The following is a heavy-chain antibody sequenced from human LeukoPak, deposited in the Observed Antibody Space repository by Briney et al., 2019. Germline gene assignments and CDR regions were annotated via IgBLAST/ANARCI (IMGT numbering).Heavy chain of an antibody. Sequence: SETLSLTCAVYGGSFSGYYWSWIRQPPGKGLEWIGEINHSGSTNYNPSLKSRVTISVDTSKNQFSLKLSSVTAADTAVYFCFADRGGDQGDSWGQGTLVTVSS. J-gene: IGHJ4*02. CDR2: INHSGST. CDR1: GGSFSGYY. CDR3: FADRGGDQGDS. V-gene: IGHV4-34*03. D-gene: IGHD3-16*01.